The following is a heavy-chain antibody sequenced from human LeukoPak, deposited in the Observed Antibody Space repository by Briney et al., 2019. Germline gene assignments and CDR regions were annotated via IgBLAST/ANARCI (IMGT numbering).Heavy chain of an antibody. CDR1: GGSISSYY. V-gene: IGHV4-59*01. CDR3: ATGVHGIAAAGDYYFDY. Sequence: PSETLSLTCTVSGGSISSYYWSWIRQPPGKGLEWIGYMYYRGNTNYDPSLKSRVTISIDTPNNQFSLKLSSVTAADTAVYYCATGVHGIAAAGDYYFDYWGQGALVTVSS. D-gene: IGHD6-13*01. CDR2: MYYRGNT. J-gene: IGHJ4*02.